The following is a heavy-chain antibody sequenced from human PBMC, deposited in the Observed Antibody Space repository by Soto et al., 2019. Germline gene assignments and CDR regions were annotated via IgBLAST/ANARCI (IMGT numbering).Heavy chain of an antibody. CDR2: INHSGST. Sequence: QVQLQQWGAGLLKPSETLSLTCAVYGGSFSGYYWSWIRQPPGKGLEGIGEINHSGSTNYNPSLKSRVTISVDTSKNQFSLKLSSVTAADTAVYYCARGRGAAAGSNYWGQGTLVTVSS. J-gene: IGHJ4*02. D-gene: IGHD6-13*01. V-gene: IGHV4-34*01. CDR3: ARGRGAAAGSNY. CDR1: GGSFSGYY.